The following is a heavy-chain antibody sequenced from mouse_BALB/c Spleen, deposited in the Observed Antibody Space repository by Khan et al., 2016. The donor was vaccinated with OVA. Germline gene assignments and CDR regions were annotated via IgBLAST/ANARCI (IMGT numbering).Heavy chain of an antibody. D-gene: IGHD1-1*01. Sequence: QVQLQQSGAELMKPGASVKISCKATGYTFSSYWIEWVKQRPGHGLEWIGEILPGSGSNNYNEKFKGKATFTADTSSNTAYMQLSSLTSEDSAVYYCARGDCCGSSSWFGYWGQGTLVTVST. CDR2: ILPGSGSN. CDR1: GYTFSSYW. J-gene: IGHJ3*01. CDR3: ARGDCCGSSSWFGY. V-gene: IGHV1-9*01.